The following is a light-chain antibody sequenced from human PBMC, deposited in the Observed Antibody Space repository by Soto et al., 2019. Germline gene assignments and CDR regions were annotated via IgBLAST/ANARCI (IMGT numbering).Light chain of an antibody. V-gene: IGKV3-20*01. J-gene: IGKJ1*01. Sequence: EIVLTQSPGTLSSSPGERATLSCRASQSISSSYLAWYQQKPGQAPRLLIYGASRRATGIPDRFSGSGSGTDFTLTISRLEPEDFAVYYCQHYSSTLETFGQGTKVEIK. CDR3: QHYSSTLET. CDR1: QSISSSY. CDR2: GAS.